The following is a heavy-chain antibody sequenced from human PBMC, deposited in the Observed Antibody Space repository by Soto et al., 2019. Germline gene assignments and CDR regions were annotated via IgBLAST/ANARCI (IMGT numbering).Heavy chain of an antibody. V-gene: IGHV4-59*01. CDR3: VRDYSYDSSGYPGADYYGMDV. CDR1: GDSISSYY. J-gene: IGHJ6*02. D-gene: IGHD3-22*01. Sequence: SETLSLTCSVSGDSISSYYWSWIRQSPGKGLEWIGYIYYSGRTNYTPSLRSRVTISVDTSKNQLSLELSSVTAADTAVYYCVRDYSYDSSGYPGADYYGMDVWGQGTTVTVSS. CDR2: IYYSGRT.